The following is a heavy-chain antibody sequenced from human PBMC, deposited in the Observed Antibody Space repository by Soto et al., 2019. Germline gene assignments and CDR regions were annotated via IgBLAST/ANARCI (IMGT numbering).Heavy chain of an antibody. CDR3: ARHHYDILTGYYYYYYMDV. D-gene: IGHD3-9*01. Sequence: SETLSLTCTVSGGSISSYYWSWIRQPPGKGLEWIGYIYYSGSTNYNPSLKSRVTISVDTSKNQFSLKLSSVTAADTAVYYCARHHYDILTGYYYYYYMDVWGKGTTVTVSS. CDR1: GGSISSYY. J-gene: IGHJ6*03. CDR2: IYYSGST. V-gene: IGHV4-59*08.